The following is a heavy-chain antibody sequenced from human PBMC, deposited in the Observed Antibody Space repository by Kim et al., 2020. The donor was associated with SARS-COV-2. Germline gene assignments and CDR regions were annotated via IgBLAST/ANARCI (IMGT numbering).Heavy chain of an antibody. V-gene: IGHV4-4*02. CDR1: GGSISSSNW. J-gene: IGHJ6*02. D-gene: IGHD5-18*01. Sequence: SETLSLTCAVSGGSISSSNWWSWVRQPPGKGLEWIGESYHSGSTNYNPSLKSRVTISVDKSKNQFSLKLSSVTAADTAVYYCAIALGYSHGRYYYYGMDVWGQGTTVTVSS. CDR2: SYHSGST. CDR3: AIALGYSHGRYYYYGMDV.